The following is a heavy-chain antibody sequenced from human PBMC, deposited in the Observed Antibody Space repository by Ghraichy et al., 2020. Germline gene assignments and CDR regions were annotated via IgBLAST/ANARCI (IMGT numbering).Heavy chain of an antibody. CDR1: GGSFSGYY. V-gene: IGHV4-34*01. J-gene: IGHJ4*02. Sequence: SETLSLTCAVYGGSFSGYYWSWIRQPPGKGLEWIGEINHSGSTNYNPSLKSRVTISVDTSKNQFSLKLSSVTAADTAVYYCARGRHSGYSYGYLYYFDYWGQGTLVTVSS. D-gene: IGHD5-18*01. CDR3: ARGRHSGYSYGYLYYFDY. CDR2: INHSGST.